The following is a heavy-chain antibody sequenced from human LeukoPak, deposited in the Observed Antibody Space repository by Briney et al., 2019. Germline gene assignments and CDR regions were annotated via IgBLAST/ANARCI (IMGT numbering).Heavy chain of an antibody. V-gene: IGHV1-2*02. CDR3: ARVSYGDYGPRFDY. CDR2: INPNSGGA. CDR1: GYTFTGYY. Sequence: GASVKVSCKASGYTFTGYYMHWVRQAPGQGLEWMGWINPNSGGANYAQKFQGRVTMTRDTSISTAYMELSRLRSDDTAVYYCARVSYGDYGPRFDYWGQGTLVTVSS. D-gene: IGHD4-17*01. J-gene: IGHJ4*02.